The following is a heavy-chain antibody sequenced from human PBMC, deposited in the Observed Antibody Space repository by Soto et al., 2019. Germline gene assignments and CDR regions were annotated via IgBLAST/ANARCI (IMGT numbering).Heavy chain of an antibody. D-gene: IGHD3-16*01. CDR3: AKDAVAVNGVWDWFDP. J-gene: IGHJ5*02. V-gene: IGHV3-23*01. Sequence: GGSLRLSYVASGFSFKNKDMCWVRQAPGKGLEWVSSISANGGGTYHADSVKGRFTVSRDDSKETLYLQMSGLRVDDTAVYYCAKDAVAVNGVWDWFDPWGQGTLVTVSS. CDR2: ISANGGGT. CDR1: GFSFKNKD.